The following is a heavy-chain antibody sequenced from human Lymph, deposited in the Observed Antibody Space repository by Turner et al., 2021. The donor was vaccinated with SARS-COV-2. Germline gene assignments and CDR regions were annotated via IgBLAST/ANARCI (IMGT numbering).Heavy chain of an antibody. D-gene: IGHD2-15*01. V-gene: IGHV4-59*01. CDR2: IYYRGSI. CDR3: AREIVNNCFDY. Sequence: TSTVAGGSMNSNYWSWIRQPPGKRLEWIGYIYYRGSINSNPSLKSRFIISLDTAKYPSALKLSPPTVADTERERSAREIVNNCFDYWGQGILVTVSS. J-gene: IGHJ4*02. CDR1: GGSMNSNY.